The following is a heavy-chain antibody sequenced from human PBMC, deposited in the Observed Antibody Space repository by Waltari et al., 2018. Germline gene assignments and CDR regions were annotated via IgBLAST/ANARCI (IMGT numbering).Heavy chain of an antibody. CDR3: ARGPLLSKVDY. V-gene: IGHV4-61*02. J-gene: IGHJ4*02. CDR2: THTSGST. Sequence: QVQLQESGPGLVKPSQTLSLPCTVSGGSIDSGSYYWSWIRQPAGKGLEWIGRTHTSGSTNYNPSLKSRVTISVDTSKNQFSLNLSSVTAADTAVYYCARGPLLSKVDYWGQGTLVTVSS. CDR1: GGSIDSGSYY. D-gene: IGHD1-26*01.